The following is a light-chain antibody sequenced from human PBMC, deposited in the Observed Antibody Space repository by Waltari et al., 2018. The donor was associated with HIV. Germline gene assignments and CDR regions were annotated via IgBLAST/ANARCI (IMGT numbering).Light chain of an antibody. CDR1: SSNIGAGYD. CDR2: GNK. CDR3: QSYDSSLSGWV. V-gene: IGLV1-40*01. J-gene: IGLJ3*02. Sequence: QSVLTQPPSVSGAPGQRVTISCPGTSSNIGAGYDVQWYQHLPGTAPKLLSYGNKNRPSGVPDRFSGSKSCTSASLASTGLQTDDEADYYCQSYDSSLSGWVFGGGTKLTVL.